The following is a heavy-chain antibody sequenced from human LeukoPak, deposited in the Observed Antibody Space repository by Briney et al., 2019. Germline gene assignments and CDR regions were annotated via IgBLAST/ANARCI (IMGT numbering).Heavy chain of an antibody. D-gene: IGHD5-18*01. J-gene: IGHJ4*02. CDR1: GXTFGDYA. CDR2: IRSKAYGGTT. CDR3: TREGSVGGYSYGYGFDY. Sequence: GGSLRLSCTASGXTFGDYAMSWFRQAPGKGLEWVGFIRSKAYGGTTEYAASVKGRFTISRDDSKSIAYLQMNSLRTEDTAVYYCTREGSVGGYSYGYGFDYWGQGTLVTVSS. V-gene: IGHV3-49*03.